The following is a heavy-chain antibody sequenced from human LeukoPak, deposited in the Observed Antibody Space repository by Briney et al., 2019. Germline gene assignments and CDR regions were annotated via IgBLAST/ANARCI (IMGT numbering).Heavy chain of an antibody. Sequence: GGSLRLSCAASGFTFSSYAMSWVRQAPGKGLEWVSAISASGASTFYPDSVKGRFTISRDNSKNTLYLQMNSLRAEDTAVYYCAAYSSGWDYWGQGTLVTVSS. J-gene: IGHJ4*02. V-gene: IGHV3-23*01. D-gene: IGHD6-19*01. CDR1: GFTFSSYA. CDR3: AAYSSGWDY. CDR2: ISASGAST.